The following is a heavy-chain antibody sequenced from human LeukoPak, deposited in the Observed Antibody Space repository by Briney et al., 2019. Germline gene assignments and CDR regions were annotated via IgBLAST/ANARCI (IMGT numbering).Heavy chain of an antibody. D-gene: IGHD1-26*01. CDR3: TTVFSENYYYYYMDV. V-gene: IGHV3-15*01. J-gene: IGHJ6*03. CDR1: GFTFSNAW. Sequence: PGGSLRLSCAASGFTFSNAWMSWVRQAPGKGLEWVGRIKSKTDGGTTDYAAPVKGRFTISRDDSKNTLYLQMNSLKTEDTAVYYCTTVFSENYYYYYMDVWGKGTTVTISS. CDR2: IKSKTDGGTT.